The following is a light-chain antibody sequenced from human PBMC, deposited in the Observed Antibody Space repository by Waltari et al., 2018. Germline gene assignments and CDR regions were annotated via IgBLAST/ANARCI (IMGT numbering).Light chain of an antibody. J-gene: IGLJ2*01. CDR2: EVN. V-gene: IGLV2-8*01. Sequence: QSALTQPPSASGSPGQSVTISCTGTSSDVGFYNYVSWYQQHPGKAPKLMLYEVNKRPSGVPDRFSGSKSANTASLTVSGLQAEDEADYYCSSYAGSNNLIFGGGTKLTVL. CDR3: SSYAGSNNLI. CDR1: SSDVGFYNY.